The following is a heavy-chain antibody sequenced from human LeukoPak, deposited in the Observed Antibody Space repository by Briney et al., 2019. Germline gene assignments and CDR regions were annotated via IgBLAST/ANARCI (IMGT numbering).Heavy chain of an antibody. CDR1: GGTFSSYA. CDR3: ARVPYCSGGSCLLRGYYFDY. CDR2: IIPIFGTA. J-gene: IGHJ4*02. V-gene: IGHV1-69*13. D-gene: IGHD2-15*01. Sequence: SVKVSCKASGGTFSSYAISWVRQAPGQGLEWMGGIIPIFGTANYAQKFQGRVTITADESTSAAYMELSSLRSEDTAVYYCARVPYCSGGSCLLRGYYFDYWGQGTLVTVSS.